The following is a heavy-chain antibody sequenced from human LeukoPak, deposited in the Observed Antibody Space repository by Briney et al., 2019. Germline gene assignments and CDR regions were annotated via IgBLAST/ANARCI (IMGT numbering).Heavy chain of an antibody. D-gene: IGHD1-26*01. CDR3: ARDQGELLLSWFDP. Sequence: PGGSLRLSCAASGFTVSSNYMSWVRQAPGKGLEWVSVIYSGGSTYYADSVKGRFTISRDNSKNTLYLQMNSLRAEDTAVYYCARDQGELLLSWFDPWGQGTLVTVSS. CDR1: GFTVSSNY. CDR2: IYSGGST. V-gene: IGHV3-66*02. J-gene: IGHJ5*02.